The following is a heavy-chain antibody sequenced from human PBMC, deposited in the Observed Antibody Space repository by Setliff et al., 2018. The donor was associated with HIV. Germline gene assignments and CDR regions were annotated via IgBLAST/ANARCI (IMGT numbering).Heavy chain of an antibody. CDR1: GGSISSGRYD. CDR2: IYTGGSP. V-gene: IGHV4-61*09. J-gene: IGHJ4*02. D-gene: IGHD3-10*01. Sequence: SETLSLTCTVPGGSISSGRYDWSWIRQTAGKGLEWIGHIYTGGSPNYNPSLMSRVPISIDTSKDQLSLKLNSVTAADTAVYYCASVVGFFGEARPPPDYGGQGALVTVSS. CDR3: ASVVGFFGEARPPPDY.